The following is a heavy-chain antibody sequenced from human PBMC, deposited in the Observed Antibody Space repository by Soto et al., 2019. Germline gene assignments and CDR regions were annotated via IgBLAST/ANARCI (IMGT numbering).Heavy chain of an antibody. J-gene: IGHJ5*02. CDR1: GGTFSSYT. CDR2: IIPILGIA. Sequence: QVQLVQSGAEVKKPGSSVKVSCKASGGTFSSYTISWVRQAPGQGLERMGRIIPILGIANYAQKFQGRVTITADKSTSTAYMELSSLRSEDTAVYYCARGPFGSWWFDPWGQGTLVTVSS. CDR3: ARGPFGSWWFDP. D-gene: IGHD3-10*01. V-gene: IGHV1-69*02.